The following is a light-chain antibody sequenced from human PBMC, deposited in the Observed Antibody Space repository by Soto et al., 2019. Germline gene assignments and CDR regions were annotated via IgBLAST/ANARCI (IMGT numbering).Light chain of an antibody. J-gene: IGKJ2*01. Sequence: DIVMTQTPLSSPVTLGQPASISCRSSQSLLHSDGTTYLNWLHQRPGQPPRLLIYRVSKRFSGXPXRXXGSGARTDFTLKISRVEAEDVGIYYCMQATKYPPYTFGQGTKLEI. CDR2: RVS. CDR3: MQATKYPPYT. V-gene: IGKV2-24*01. CDR1: QSLLHSDGTTY.